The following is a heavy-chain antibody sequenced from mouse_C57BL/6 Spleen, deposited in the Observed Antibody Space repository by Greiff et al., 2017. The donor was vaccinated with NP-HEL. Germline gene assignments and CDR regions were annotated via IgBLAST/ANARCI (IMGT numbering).Heavy chain of an antibody. CDR3: ARGGLRRSDYGDY. V-gene: IGHV14-3*01. D-gene: IGHD2-4*01. CDR1: GFNIKNTY. CDR2: IDPANGNP. J-gene: IGHJ2*01. Sequence: VQLQQSVAELVRPGASVKLSCTASGFNIKNTYMHWVKQRPEQGLEWIGRIDPANGNPTYAPNFQGKATITSDTSYNTAYLQLSSLTSEDTAIYYCARGGLRRSDYGDYWGQGTTLTVSS.